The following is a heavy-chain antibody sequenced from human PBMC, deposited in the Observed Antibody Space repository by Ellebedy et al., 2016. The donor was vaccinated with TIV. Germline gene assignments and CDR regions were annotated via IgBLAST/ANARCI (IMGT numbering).Heavy chain of an antibody. D-gene: IGHD1-1*01. V-gene: IGHV1-45*02. CDR1: GYTFTYRY. CDR2: ITPFNGNT. Sequence: AASVKVSCKASGYTFTYRYLHWVRQAPGQALEWVGWITPFNGNTNYAQKFQDRVTITRDRSMSTVYMELSSLRSEDTAIYYCAHMEFVAGAVDIWGQGTMVTVSS. CDR3: AHMEFVAGAVDI. J-gene: IGHJ3*02.